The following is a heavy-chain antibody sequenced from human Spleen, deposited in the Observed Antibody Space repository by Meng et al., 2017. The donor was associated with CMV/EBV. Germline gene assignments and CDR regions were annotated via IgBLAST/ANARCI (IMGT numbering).Heavy chain of an antibody. CDR2: IIPIFGTA. D-gene: IGHD6-13*01. CDR3: ARVPGQYSSLPDY. CDR1: GGTFSSYA. Sequence: VQLVQSGAEVKTPGSSVQVSCKASGGTFSSYAISWVRQAPGQGLEWMGGIIPIFGTANYAQKSQGRVTITADVSTSTAYMELSSLRSEDTAVYDCARVPGQYSSLPDYWGQGTLVTVSS. J-gene: IGHJ4*02. V-gene: IGHV1-69*12.